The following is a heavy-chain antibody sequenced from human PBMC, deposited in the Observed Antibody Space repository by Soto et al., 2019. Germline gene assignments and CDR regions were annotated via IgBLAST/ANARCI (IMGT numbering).Heavy chain of an antibody. CDR3: AREFSYSSSWFAFDY. CDR1: GFTFSSHN. Sequence: EVQLVESGGGFVQPGGSLRLSCAGSGFTFSSHNMNWVRQAPGKGLEWVSYISSSGRTIYYADFVKGRFTISRDKAKNSLYLQMNSLRAEDTAVYYCAREFSYSSSWFAFDYWGQGTLVTVSS. J-gene: IGHJ4*02. CDR2: ISSSGRTI. D-gene: IGHD6-13*01. V-gene: IGHV3-48*01.